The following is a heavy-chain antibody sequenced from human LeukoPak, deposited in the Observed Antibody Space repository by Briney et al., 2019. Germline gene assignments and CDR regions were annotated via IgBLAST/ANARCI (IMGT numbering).Heavy chain of an antibody. CDR2: ISYDGSNE. CDR3: ARAKPKNMVRGLIMRRESRYYFDY. Sequence: GGSLRLSCAASGFTFSSYVMHWVRQAPGKGLEWVAIISYDGSNEYYADSVKGRFTISRDNSKSTLYIQMNSLRAEDTAVYYCARAKPKNMVRGLIMRRESRYYFDYWGQGTLVTVSS. CDR1: GFTFSSYV. V-gene: IGHV3-30*14. D-gene: IGHD3-10*01. J-gene: IGHJ4*02.